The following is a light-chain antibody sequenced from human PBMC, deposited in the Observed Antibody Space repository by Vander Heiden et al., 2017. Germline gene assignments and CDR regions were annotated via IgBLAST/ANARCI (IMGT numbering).Light chain of an antibody. J-gene: IGKJ2*01. Sequence: EIVLTQSPATLSLSPGERATLSCRASQSVSSYLAWYQQKPGQAPRLLIYDASNRATGIPARFSGSGSGTDFTLTISSLEPEDFAVYYCQQCRNWPPVFGQGTKLEIK. CDR3: QQCRNWPPV. V-gene: IGKV3-11*01. CDR2: DAS. CDR1: QSVSSY.